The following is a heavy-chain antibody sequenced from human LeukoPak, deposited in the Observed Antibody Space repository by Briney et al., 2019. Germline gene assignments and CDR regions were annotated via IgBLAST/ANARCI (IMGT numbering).Heavy chain of an antibody. D-gene: IGHD6-13*01. Sequence: ASVKVSCKASGGTFSSYAISWVRQAPGQGLEWMGGIIPIFGTADYAQKFQGRVTITADESTSTAYMELSSLRSEDTAVYYCARAAQQLIYYYYMDVWGKGTTVTVSS. V-gene: IGHV1-69*13. CDR1: GGTFSSYA. J-gene: IGHJ6*03. CDR2: IIPIFGTA. CDR3: ARAAQQLIYYYYMDV.